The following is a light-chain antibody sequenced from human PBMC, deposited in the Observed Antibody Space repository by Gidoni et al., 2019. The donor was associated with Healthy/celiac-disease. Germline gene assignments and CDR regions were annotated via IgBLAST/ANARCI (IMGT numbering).Light chain of an antibody. CDR3: QQYGSSPPLT. CDR1: QSVSSSY. V-gene: IGKV3-20*01. J-gene: IGKJ4*01. Sequence: EIVLTPSPGTLSLSPGERATLSCRASQSVSSSYLAWYQQKPGPAPRLLIYGASSRATGIPDRFSGSGSGTDFTLTISRLEPEDFAVYYCQQYGSSPPLTFGGGTKVEIK. CDR2: GAS.